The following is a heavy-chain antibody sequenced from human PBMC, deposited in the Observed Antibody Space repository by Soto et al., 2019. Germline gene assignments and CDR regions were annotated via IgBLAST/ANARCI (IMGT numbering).Heavy chain of an antibody. D-gene: IGHD2-2*01. Sequence: SVKVSCKASGGTFSSYTISWVRQAPGQGLEWMGRIIPILGIANYAQKFQGRVTITADKSTSTAYMELSSLRSEDTAVYYCARDPPRYCSSTSCYGYNWFDPWG. CDR2: IIPILGIA. J-gene: IGHJ5*02. CDR3: ARDPPRYCSSTSCYGYNWFDP. V-gene: IGHV1-69*04. CDR1: GGTFSSYT.